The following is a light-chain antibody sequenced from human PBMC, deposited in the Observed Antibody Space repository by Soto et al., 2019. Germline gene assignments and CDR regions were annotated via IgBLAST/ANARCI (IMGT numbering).Light chain of an antibody. Sequence: EIVLTQSPATLSLSPGERATLSCRASQSVSSYLAWYQQKPGQAPRLLIYDASNRATGIPARFSGSGSGTDFTLTISILEPEDFAVYYCQQRSNWPPWTFVQGTKVEIK. CDR2: DAS. J-gene: IGKJ1*01. CDR1: QSVSSY. CDR3: QQRSNWPPWT. V-gene: IGKV3-11*01.